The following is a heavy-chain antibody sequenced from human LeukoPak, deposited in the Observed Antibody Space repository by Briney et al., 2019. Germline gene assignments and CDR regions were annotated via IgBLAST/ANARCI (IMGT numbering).Heavy chain of an antibody. V-gene: IGHV3-30*04. CDR3: ARDPYGYSKSIHNWNDVGDYYFDY. CDR2: ISYDGSNK. J-gene: IGHJ4*02. D-gene: IGHD1-20*01. CDR1: GFTFSSYA. Sequence: GGSLRLSCAASGFTFSSYAMHWVRQAPGKGLEWVTVISYDGSNKYYADSVKGRFTISRDNSKNTLYLQMNSLRAEDTAVYYCARDPYGYSKSIHNWNDVGDYYFDYWGQGTLVTVSS.